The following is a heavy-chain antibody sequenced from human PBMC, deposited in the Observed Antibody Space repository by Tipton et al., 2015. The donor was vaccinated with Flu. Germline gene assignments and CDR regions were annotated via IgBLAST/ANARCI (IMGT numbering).Heavy chain of an antibody. CDR3: AREIRHSDWTLDYYGMDV. CDR1: GFDFSVYG. Sequence: SLRLSCKTSGFDFSVYGMHWVRQAPGKGLEWVAVIWYDGSNEHYADSVKGRFIISRDTSNNTVYLQMNGLRAEDTAVYFCAREIRHSDWTLDYYGMDVWGQGTTVTASS. V-gene: IGHV3-33*01. CDR2: IWYDGSNE. D-gene: IGHD1-1*01. J-gene: IGHJ6*02.